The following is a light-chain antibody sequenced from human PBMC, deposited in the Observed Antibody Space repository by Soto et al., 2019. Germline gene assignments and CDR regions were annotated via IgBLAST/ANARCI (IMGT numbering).Light chain of an antibody. CDR2: AAS. V-gene: IGKV1-39*01. Sequence: DIQMTQSPSSVSASVGDRVTITCRASQSISSYLNWYQQKPGKAPKLLIYAASSLQSGVPSRFSGSGSGTKFTLTIASLQPDDFATYYCQQYETFSGTFGPGTKVDIK. CDR3: QQYETFSGT. CDR1: QSISSY. J-gene: IGKJ1*01.